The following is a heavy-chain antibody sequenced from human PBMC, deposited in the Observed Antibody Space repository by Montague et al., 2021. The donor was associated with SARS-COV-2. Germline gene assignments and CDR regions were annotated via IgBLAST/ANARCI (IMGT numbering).Heavy chain of an antibody. J-gene: IGHJ4*02. CDR2: INHSGST. CDR1: GGSFSGYY. V-gene: IGHV4-34*01. CDR3: ARGSTVTHY. Sequence: SETLSLTCTVYGGSFSGYYWSWIRQPPGKGLEWIGEINHSGSTNYNPSLKSRVTISVDTSKNQFSLKLSSVTAADTAVYYCARGSTVTHYWGQGTLVTVSS. D-gene: IGHD4-17*01.